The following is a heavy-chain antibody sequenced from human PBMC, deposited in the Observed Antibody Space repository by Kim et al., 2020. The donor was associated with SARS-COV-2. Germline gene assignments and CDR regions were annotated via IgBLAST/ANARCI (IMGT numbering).Heavy chain of an antibody. J-gene: IGHJ4*02. D-gene: IGHD3-3*01. Sequence: KYYADSVAGRFTNSRDNSKNTLYLQMNSLRAEDTAVYYCANLGVSYFDYWGQGTLVTVSS. CDR2: K. CDR3: ANLGVSYFDY. V-gene: IGHV3-30*02.